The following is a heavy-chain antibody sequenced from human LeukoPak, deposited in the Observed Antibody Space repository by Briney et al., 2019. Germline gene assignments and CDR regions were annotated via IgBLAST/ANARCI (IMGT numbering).Heavy chain of an antibody. CDR3: AAVGGLRFGGDWFDP. CDR2: IYYSGST. CDR1: GGSISSYY. Sequence: PSETLSLTCTVSGGSISSYYWSWIRQPPGKGLEWIGYIYYSGSTNYNPSLKSRVTISVDTSKNQFSLKLSSVTAADTAVYYCAAVGGLRFGGDWFDPWGQGTLVTVSS. D-gene: IGHD5-12*01. J-gene: IGHJ5*02. V-gene: IGHV4-59*08.